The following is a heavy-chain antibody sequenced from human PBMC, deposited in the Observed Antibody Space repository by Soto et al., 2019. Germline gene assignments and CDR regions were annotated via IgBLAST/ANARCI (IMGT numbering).Heavy chain of an antibody. CDR1: DGSISSGGYS. V-gene: IGHV4-30-2*01. CDR3: ARVPYP. Sequence: LQLQESGSGLVKPSQTLSLTCAVSDGSISSGGYSWSWIRQPPGKGLEWIAYIYHSGSTYYNPSLKSRVTISVDRSKNQFSLKLSSMTAADTAVYYCARVPYPWGQGTLVTVSS. J-gene: IGHJ5*02. CDR2: IYHSGST.